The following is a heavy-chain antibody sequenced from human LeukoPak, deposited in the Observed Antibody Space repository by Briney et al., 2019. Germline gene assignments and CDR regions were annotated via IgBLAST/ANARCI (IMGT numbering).Heavy chain of an antibody. CDR3: ARGKYTSFDN. CDR2: TYYRSKWSF. J-gene: IGHJ4*02. D-gene: IGHD6-6*01. V-gene: IGHV6-1*01. Sequence: SQTLSLTCAISGDSIFTNNVAWNWIRQSPSRGLEWLGRTYYRSKWSFDYAVSVKSRITINADTSKNQFSLQLSSVTPEDTAVYYCARGKYTSFDNWGQGTLVAVSS. CDR1: GDSIFTNNVA.